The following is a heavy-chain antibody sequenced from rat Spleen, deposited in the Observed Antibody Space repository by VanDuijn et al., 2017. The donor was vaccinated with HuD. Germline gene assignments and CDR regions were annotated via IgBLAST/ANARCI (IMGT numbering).Heavy chain of an antibody. J-gene: IGHJ2*01. Sequence: EVQLVESGGGLVQPGRSLKLSCAASGFTFSNYGMAWVRQAPTKGLEWVATITSDGSSTYYRDSVKGRFTISRDNAKSTLYLQVDSLRSEDTATYYCANPGFDFWGQGVLVTVSS. CDR3: ANPGFDF. CDR1: GFTFSNYG. V-gene: IGHV5-29*01. D-gene: IGHD1-4*01. CDR2: ITSDGSST.